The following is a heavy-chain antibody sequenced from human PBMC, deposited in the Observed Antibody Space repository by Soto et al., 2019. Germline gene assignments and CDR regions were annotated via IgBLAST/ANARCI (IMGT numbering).Heavy chain of an antibody. CDR1: GFTFSSYA. CDR3: ARDRSPEMELRFLEWLLWS. Sequence: CLRLFCAASGFTFSSYAMHWVRQAPGKGLEWVAVISYDGSNKYYADSVKGRFTISRDNSKNTLYLQMNSLRAEDTAVYYCARDRSPEMELRFLEWLLWSWGQGTLVTVSS. V-gene: IGHV3-30-3*01. J-gene: IGHJ5*02. CDR2: ISYDGSNK. D-gene: IGHD3-3*01.